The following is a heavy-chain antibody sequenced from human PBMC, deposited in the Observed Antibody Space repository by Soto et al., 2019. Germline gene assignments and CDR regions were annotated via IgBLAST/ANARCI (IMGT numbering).Heavy chain of an antibody. CDR1: GGSISSGGYY. Sequence: QVQLQESGPGLVKPSQTLSLTCTVSGGSISSGGYYWSWIRQHPGKGLEWIGYIYYSGSTYYNPSLKSRVTISVDTSKNQFSLKLSSVTAADTAVYYCARLVAATLENWFDPWGQGTLVTVSS. CDR3: ARLVAATLENWFDP. V-gene: IGHV4-31*03. D-gene: IGHD2-15*01. CDR2: IYYSGST. J-gene: IGHJ5*02.